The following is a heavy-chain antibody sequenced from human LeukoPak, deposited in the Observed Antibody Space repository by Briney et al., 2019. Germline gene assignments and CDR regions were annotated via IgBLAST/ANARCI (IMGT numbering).Heavy chain of an antibody. D-gene: IGHD6-19*01. J-gene: IGHJ3*02. V-gene: IGHV3-23*01. Sequence: GGSLRLSCAASGFTFSSYAMSWVRQAPGKGLEWVSAISGSDGSTYYADSVKGRFTISRDNAKNSLYLQMNSLRAEDTAVYYCARDPYSSGSDAFDIWGQGTMVTVSS. CDR2: ISGSDGST. CDR1: GFTFSSYA. CDR3: ARDPYSSGSDAFDI.